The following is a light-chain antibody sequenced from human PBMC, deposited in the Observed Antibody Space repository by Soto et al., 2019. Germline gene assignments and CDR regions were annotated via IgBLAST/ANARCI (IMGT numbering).Light chain of an antibody. CDR2: NAS. V-gene: IGKV3-11*01. CDR3: QHRSNWPLT. CDR1: QSVSSY. Sequence: EIVLTQSPATLSLSPWERATLACRASQSVSSYLAWYQHKPCRAPRLLIYNASNSATGIPARFSGSGSGTDFTLTISSLEPEDFAVYYCQHRSNWPLTFGGGTKVEIK. J-gene: IGKJ4*01.